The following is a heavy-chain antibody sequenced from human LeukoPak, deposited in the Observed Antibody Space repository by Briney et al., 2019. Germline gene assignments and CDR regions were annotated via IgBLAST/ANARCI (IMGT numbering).Heavy chain of an antibody. Sequence: PGGTLRPSCAASGFTFSSYGMHSGRQAPGKRLEWLTVISYDGSNKYYADSLKGRFTISRDNSKNTLYLQMNSLRAEDRAVYYCAKGDCSRTSCYTFDYWGQGTLVTVSS. CDR3: AKGDCSRTSCYTFDY. V-gene: IGHV3-30*18. CDR1: GFTFSSYG. CDR2: ISYDGSNK. D-gene: IGHD2-2*02. J-gene: IGHJ4*02.